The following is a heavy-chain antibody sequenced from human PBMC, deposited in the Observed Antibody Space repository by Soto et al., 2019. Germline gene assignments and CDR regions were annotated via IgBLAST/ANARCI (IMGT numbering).Heavy chain of an antibody. D-gene: IGHD2-2*01. CDR2: IYYSGST. CDR1: GGSISSSSYY. Sequence: PSETLSLPCTVSGGSISSSSYYWGWIRQPPGKGLEWIGSIYYSGSTYYTPSLKSRVTISVDTSKNQFSLKLSSVTAADTAVYCCARHPPLLSSASGWFDPWGQGTLVTVSS. CDR3: ARHPPLLSSASGWFDP. V-gene: IGHV4-39*01. J-gene: IGHJ5*02.